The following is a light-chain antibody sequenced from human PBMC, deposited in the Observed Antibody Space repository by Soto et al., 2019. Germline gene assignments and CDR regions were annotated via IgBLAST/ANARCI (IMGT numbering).Light chain of an antibody. Sequence: EIVMTQSPDTLSVSPGERATLFCLASPGVSTNLAWYQQEPCQAPRLLIYGASTRATGIPARFSGSGSGTEFTLTISSLQSEDFAVYHCQQYNNWPYTFGQGTKLEIK. J-gene: IGKJ2*01. CDR1: PGVSTN. V-gene: IGKV3-15*01. CDR2: GAS. CDR3: QQYNNWPYT.